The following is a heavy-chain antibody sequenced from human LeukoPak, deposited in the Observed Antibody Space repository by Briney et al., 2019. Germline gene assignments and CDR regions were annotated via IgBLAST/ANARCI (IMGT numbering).Heavy chain of an antibody. J-gene: IGHJ4*02. CDR3: ARPFSSGWPFDY. CDR2: ISAYNGNT. CDR1: GYTFTSHG. D-gene: IGHD6-19*01. V-gene: IGHV1-18*01. Sequence: ASVKVSCKASGYTFTSHGISWVRQAPGQGLEWMGWISAYNGNTNYAQKLQGRVTMTTDTSTSTAYMELRSLRSDDTAVYYCARPFSSGWPFDYWGQGTLVTVSS.